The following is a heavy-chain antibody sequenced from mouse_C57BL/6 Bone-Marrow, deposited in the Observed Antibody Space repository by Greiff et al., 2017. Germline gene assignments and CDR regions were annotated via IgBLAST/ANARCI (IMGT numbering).Heavy chain of an antibody. CDR3: ARSLYYGSSSYYCDY. CDR2: IHPNSGST. V-gene: IGHV1-64*01. CDR1: GYTFTSYL. D-gene: IGHD1-1*01. Sequence: QVQLQQPGAELVKPGASVKLSCKASGYTFTSYLMHWVKQRPGQGLAWIGMIHPNSGSTNYNEKFTSKATLTVDKSSSTAYMQLSSLTSEDSAVYYCARSLYYGSSSYYCDYWGQGTTLTVSS. J-gene: IGHJ2*01.